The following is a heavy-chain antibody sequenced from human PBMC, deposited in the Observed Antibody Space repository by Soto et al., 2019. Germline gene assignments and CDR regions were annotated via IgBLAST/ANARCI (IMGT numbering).Heavy chain of an antibody. CDR1: GGSISGHY. CDR2: IYYSGST. J-gene: IGHJ6*03. D-gene: IGHD3-16*01. Sequence: QVQLQESGPGLVKPSETLSLSCNVSGGSISGHYWSWVRQTPGKGLEWLGYIYYSGSTNYNPSLKSRVTIAGDTAKNHFSLRLTAVTAADTAVYYGARGPYYDLIWNYYYMDVWGKGTTVTVS. CDR3: ARGPYYDLIWNYYYMDV. V-gene: IGHV4-59*08.